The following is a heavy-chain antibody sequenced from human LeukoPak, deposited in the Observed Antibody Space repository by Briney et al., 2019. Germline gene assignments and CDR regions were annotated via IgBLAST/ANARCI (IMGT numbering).Heavy chain of an antibody. CDR1: GFTFSSYW. Sequence: PGGSLRLSCAASGFTFSSYWMHWVRQAPGKGLVWVSRINSDGSSTSYADSVKGRFTISRDNSKNTLYLQMNSLRAEDTAVYYCAKDLGWELLRATLDYWGQGTLVTVSS. D-gene: IGHD1-26*01. CDR3: AKDLGWELLRATLDY. J-gene: IGHJ4*02. CDR2: INSDGSST. V-gene: IGHV3-74*01.